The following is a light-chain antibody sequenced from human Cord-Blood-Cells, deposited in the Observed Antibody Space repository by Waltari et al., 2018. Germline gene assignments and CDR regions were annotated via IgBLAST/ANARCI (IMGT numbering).Light chain of an antibody. CDR1: QSVSSY. Sequence: EIVLTQSPATLSLSPGERATLSCRASQSVSSYLAWYQQQPGQAPRLLIYDASNRATGSPARFSGGMSGTAFALTISSLEPEDFAVYYCQQRSNWPPATFGQGTRLES. J-gene: IGKJ5*01. CDR2: DAS. V-gene: IGKV3-11*01. CDR3: QQRSNWPPAT.